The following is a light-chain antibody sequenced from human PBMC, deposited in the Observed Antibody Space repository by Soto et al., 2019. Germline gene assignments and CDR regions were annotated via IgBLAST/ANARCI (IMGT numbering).Light chain of an antibody. CDR2: WAS. Sequence: DIVMTQSPDSLAVSLGERATINCKSSQSVLYSSNNKNYLAWYQQKPGQPPKLLIYWASTRESGVPDRISGSGSWTDFTLTISSLQAEDAAVYYCQQYYSTIFTFGPGTKVDIK. CDR1: QSVLYSSNNKNY. CDR3: QQYYSTIFT. V-gene: IGKV4-1*01. J-gene: IGKJ3*01.